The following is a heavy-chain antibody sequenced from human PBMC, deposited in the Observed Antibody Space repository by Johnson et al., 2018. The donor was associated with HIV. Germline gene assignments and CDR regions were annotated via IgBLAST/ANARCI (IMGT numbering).Heavy chain of an antibody. D-gene: IGHD3-22*01. Sequence: VQLVESGGGVVRPGGSLRLSCAASAFTFDDHGMSWVRQAPGKGLEWVSGINWNGGSTYYADSVKGRFTISRDNSKNTLYLQMNSLRPEDTAVYYCARAPPYYGGYSVSDAFDIWGQGTMVTVSS. CDR1: AFTFDDHG. CDR2: INWNGGST. V-gene: IGHV3-20*04. J-gene: IGHJ3*02. CDR3: ARAPPYYGGYSVSDAFDI.